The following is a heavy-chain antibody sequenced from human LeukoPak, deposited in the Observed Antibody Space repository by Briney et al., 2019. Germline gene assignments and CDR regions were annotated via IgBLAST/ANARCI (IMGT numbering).Heavy chain of an antibody. CDR1: GYTFINHC. Sequence: GASVKVSCKASGYTFINHCMHWVRQAPGQGLEWVGLINPTGTTTLYAQKFQGRITLTRDMSATTDYMELSSLTSEDTAVYYCARDNSVGGIAWWFDPWGQGTLVTVSS. CDR2: INPTGTTT. V-gene: IGHV1-46*01. D-gene: IGHD1-26*01. CDR3: ARDNSVGGIAWWFDP. J-gene: IGHJ5*02.